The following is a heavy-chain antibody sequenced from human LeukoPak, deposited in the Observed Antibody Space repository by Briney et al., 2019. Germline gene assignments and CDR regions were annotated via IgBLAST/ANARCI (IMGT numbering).Heavy chain of an antibody. CDR1: GFNFGSYA. D-gene: IGHD6-19*01. CDR3: AKESGAAGWHPAHFDS. CDR2: VSDSGSTT. J-gene: IGHJ4*02. Sequence: GGSLRLSCAASGFNFGSYAMSWVRQAPGKGLEWVSAVSDSGSTTYYADSVKGRFTISRDNSRNTLYLHINSLRAEDTGLYYCAKESGAAGWHPAHFDSWGPGTRVTVSS. V-gene: IGHV3-23*01.